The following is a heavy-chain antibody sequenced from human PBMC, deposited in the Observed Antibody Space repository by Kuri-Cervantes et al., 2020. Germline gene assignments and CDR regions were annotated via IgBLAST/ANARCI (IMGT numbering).Heavy chain of an antibody. J-gene: IGHJ6*02. CDR2: ISYDGSIK. CDR1: GFTFSDYY. D-gene: IGHD4-17*01. V-gene: IGHV3-30*18. CDR3: AKDLETTGINYHFFGMDV. Sequence: GESLKISCAASGFTFSDYYMSWIRQAAGRGLEWVALISYDGSIKYYADSVKGRITISRDNSLDTVYLQMNSLRVEDTALYYCAKDLETTGINYHFFGMDVWGQGTTVTVSS.